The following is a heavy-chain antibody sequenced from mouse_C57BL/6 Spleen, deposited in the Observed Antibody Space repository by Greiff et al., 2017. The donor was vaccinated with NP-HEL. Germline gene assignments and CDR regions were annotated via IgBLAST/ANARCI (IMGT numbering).Heavy chain of an antibody. CDR1: GYSITSGYD. Sequence: EVKLQESGPGMVKPSQSLSLTCTVTGYSITSGYDWHWIRHFPGNKLEWMGYISYSGSTNYNPSLTSRISITHDTSKNHFFLKLNSVTTEDTATYYCARGGNYYAMDYWGQGTSVTVSS. V-gene: IGHV3-1*01. J-gene: IGHJ4*01. CDR2: ISYSGST. CDR3: ARGGNYYAMDY.